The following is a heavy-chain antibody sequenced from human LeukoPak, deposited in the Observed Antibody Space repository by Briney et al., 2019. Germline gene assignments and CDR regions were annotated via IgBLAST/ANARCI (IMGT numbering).Heavy chain of an antibody. D-gene: IGHD3-22*01. CDR2: ISPTGGST. Sequence: GGSLSLSCSASGFAFSGYAMHWVRQAPGKGLQYVSAISPTGGSTYYADSVKGRFSISRDNSKNTLYLQMSSLRPEDTAVYYCARGGDYYDSSGPRVAFDYWGQGTLVTVSS. CDR3: ARGGDYYDSSGPRVAFDY. CDR1: GFAFSGYA. J-gene: IGHJ4*02. V-gene: IGHV3-64D*06.